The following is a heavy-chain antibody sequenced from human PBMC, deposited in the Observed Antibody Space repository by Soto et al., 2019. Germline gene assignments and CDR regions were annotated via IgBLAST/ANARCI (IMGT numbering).Heavy chain of an antibody. CDR1: GFTFSSYG. V-gene: IGHV3-33*01. J-gene: IGHJ6*02. Sequence: GGSLRLSCAASGFTFSSYGMHWVRQAPGKGLEWVAVIWYDGSNKYYADSVKGRFTISRDNSKNTLYPQMNSLRAEDTAVYYCARSYGSGSYWAYGMDVWGQGTTVTVSS. CDR3: ARSYGSGSYWAYGMDV. CDR2: IWYDGSNK. D-gene: IGHD3-10*01.